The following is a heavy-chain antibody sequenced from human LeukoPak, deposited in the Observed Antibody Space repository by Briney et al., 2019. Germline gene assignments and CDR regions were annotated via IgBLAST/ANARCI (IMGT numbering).Heavy chain of an antibody. CDR3: ARNRPPSVWPNYYMDV. CDR2: INPDSGGT. D-gene: IGHD2-8*01. J-gene: IGHJ6*03. V-gene: IGHV1-2*02. Sequence: GASVKVSCKASGYTFTGYFLHWIRQAPGQGLEWMGGINPDSGGTNHAQKYQGRVTMTTDTSISTAYMELSRLQSDDTAVYYCARNRPPSVWPNYYMDVWGKGTTVTISS. CDR1: GYTFTGYF.